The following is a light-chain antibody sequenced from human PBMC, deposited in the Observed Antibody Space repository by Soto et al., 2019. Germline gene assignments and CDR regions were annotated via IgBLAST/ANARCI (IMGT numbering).Light chain of an antibody. J-gene: IGLJ1*01. CDR3: SSYTSSNTYV. Sequence: QSALTQPASVSGSPGQSITISCTGTNSDVRGYNFVSWYQQYPGESPKLMIYDVSNRPSGVSNRFSGSKSGNTASLTISGLQAEDEADYYCSSYTSSNTYVFGTGTKLTVL. V-gene: IGLV2-14*03. CDR1: NSDVRGYNF. CDR2: DVS.